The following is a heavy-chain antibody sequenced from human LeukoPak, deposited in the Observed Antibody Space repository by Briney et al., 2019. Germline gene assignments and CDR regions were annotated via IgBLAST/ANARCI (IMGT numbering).Heavy chain of an antibody. Sequence: GAPLQISCECAGSIFTSYWSGWGRQLRGKGLEGMGIIYAGDSDTRYSPSFQGQFTISADKSISSAYLQWSSLKASDTAMYYCARVGATVTIDYYYYGLDVWGQGTTVTVSS. V-gene: IGHV5-51*01. J-gene: IGHJ6*02. CDR3: ARVGATVTIDYYYYGLDV. CDR2: IYAGDSDT. D-gene: IGHD4-11*01. CDR1: GSIFTSYW.